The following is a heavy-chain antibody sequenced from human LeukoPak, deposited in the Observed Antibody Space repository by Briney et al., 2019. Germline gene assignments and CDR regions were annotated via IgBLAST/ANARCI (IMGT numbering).Heavy chain of an antibody. V-gene: IGHV4-34*01. J-gene: IGHJ6*03. CDR3: ARGGRHYYYYYYMDV. CDR2: INHSGST. CDR1: GGSFSGYY. Sequence: SETLSLTCAVYGGSFSGYYWGWIRQPPGKGLEWIGEINHSGSTNYNPSLKSRVTISVDTSKNQFSLKLSSVTAADTAVYYCARGGRHYYYYYYMDVWGKGTTVTVSS.